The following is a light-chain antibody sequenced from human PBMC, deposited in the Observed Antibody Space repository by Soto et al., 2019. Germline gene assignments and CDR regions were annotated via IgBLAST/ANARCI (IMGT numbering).Light chain of an antibody. CDR3: QTWDTDVHVV. CDR1: SGHSTYT. CDR2: LNNDGTY. V-gene: IGLV4-69*01. J-gene: IGLJ2*01. Sequence: QSVLAQSPSASASLGASVKLTCTLSSGHSTYTIAWHQRQPEKGPRFLMKLNNDGTYTKGDGIPDRFSGASSGAERYLTISSLQSDDEADYYCQTWDTDVHVVFGGGTKVTVL.